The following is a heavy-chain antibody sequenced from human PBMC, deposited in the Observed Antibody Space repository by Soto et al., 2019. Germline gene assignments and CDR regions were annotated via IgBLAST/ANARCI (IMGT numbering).Heavy chain of an antibody. CDR1: DGYFSGFY. CDR3: ARGAGGDFDY. J-gene: IGHJ4*02. D-gene: IGHD3-16*01. Sequence: SETHCLTCAVYDGYFSGFYWSLIRQPPGKGLEWIGEINHSGSTNYNPSLKSRVTISVDTSKNQFSLKLSSVTAADTAVYYCARGAGGDFDYWGQGTLVTVSS. CDR2: INHSGST. V-gene: IGHV4-34*01.